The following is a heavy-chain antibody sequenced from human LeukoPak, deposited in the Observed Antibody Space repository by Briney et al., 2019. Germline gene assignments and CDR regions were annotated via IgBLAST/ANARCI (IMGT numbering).Heavy chain of an antibody. J-gene: IGHJ4*02. CDR1: GGSISSYY. V-gene: IGHV4-59*01. D-gene: IGHD3-22*01. CDR3: ARGSEYYYDSSGYYDY. Sequence: PSETLSLTCTVSGGSISSYYWSWIRQPPGKGLEWIGYIYYSGSTNYNPSLKSRVTISVDTSKNQFSLKLSSVTAADTAVYYCARGSEYYYDSSGYYDYWGQGTLVTVSS. CDR2: IYYSGST.